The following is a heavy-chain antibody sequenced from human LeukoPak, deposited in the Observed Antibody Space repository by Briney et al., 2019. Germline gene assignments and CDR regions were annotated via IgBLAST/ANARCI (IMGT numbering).Heavy chain of an antibody. Sequence: GGSLRLSCAAFGVTFSSYGMHWVRQAPGKGLEWVAVISYDGSNKYYADSVKGRFTISRDNSKNTLYLQMNSLRVGDTAVYYCAKDLAQWLVRGGYYYYGMDVWGQGTTVTVSS. CDR1: GVTFSSYG. J-gene: IGHJ6*02. CDR3: AKDLAQWLVRGGYYYYGMDV. CDR2: ISYDGSNK. V-gene: IGHV3-30*18. D-gene: IGHD6-19*01.